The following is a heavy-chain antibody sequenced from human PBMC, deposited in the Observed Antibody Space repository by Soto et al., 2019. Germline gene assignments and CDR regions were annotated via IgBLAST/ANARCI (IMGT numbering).Heavy chain of an antibody. V-gene: IGHV3-23*01. Sequence: EVQLSESGGDLRQPGGSLRLSCAASGFTFTNYAMTWVRQTPVKGLEWVSGISASGGLKYYADSVQGRFTVSRDNSKNILYLQMDNLRDEDSALYYCAREVGAPSGWLDPWGQGTQVTVSS. CDR1: GFTFTNYA. D-gene: IGHD1-26*01. J-gene: IGHJ5*02. CDR3: AREVGAPSGWLDP. CDR2: ISASGGLK.